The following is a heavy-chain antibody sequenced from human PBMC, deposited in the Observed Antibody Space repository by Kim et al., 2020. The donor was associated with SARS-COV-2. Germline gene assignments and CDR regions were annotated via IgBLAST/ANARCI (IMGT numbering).Heavy chain of an antibody. CDR1: GGSISSSNW. Sequence: SETLSLTCAVSGGSISSSNWWSWVRQPPGKGLEWIGEIYHSGSTNYNPSLKSRVTISVDKSKNQFSLKLSSVTAADTAVYYCARVSMWRGFGELGPYFDYWGQGTLVTVSS. D-gene: IGHD3-10*01. J-gene: IGHJ4*02. CDR3: ARVSMWRGFGELGPYFDY. CDR2: IYHSGST. V-gene: IGHV4-4*02.